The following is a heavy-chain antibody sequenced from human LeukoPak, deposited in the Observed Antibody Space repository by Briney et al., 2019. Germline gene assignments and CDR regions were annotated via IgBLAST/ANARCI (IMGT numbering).Heavy chain of an antibody. J-gene: IGHJ4*02. CDR3: ARVWEENYFDY. V-gene: IGHV4-30-4*01. CDR1: GASIRSGDYY. CDR2: IYDSGST. Sequence: SETLSLTCTVSGASIRSGDYYWSWIRQPPGKGLEWIGYIYDSGSTYYNPSLKSRITISVDTSENRFSLKLSSVTATDTAVYYCARVWEENYFDYWGQGTLVTVSS. D-gene: IGHD3-16*01.